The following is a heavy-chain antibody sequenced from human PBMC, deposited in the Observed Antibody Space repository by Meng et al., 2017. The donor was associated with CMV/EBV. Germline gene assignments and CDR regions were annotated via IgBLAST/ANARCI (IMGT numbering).Heavy chain of an antibody. V-gene: IGHV3-30*02. J-gene: IGHJ4*02. CDR2: IRYDGSNK. D-gene: IGHD3-16*01. Sequence: VQQRDSGVRVVQAGGFLRLSCAESGFTFSSYGMHWVRQAPGKGLEWVAFIRYDGSNKYYADSVKGRFTISRDNSKNTLYLQMNSLRAEDTAVYYCAKDTGFGGYFDYWGQGTLVTVSS. CDR3: AKDTGFGGYFDY. CDR1: GFTFSSYG.